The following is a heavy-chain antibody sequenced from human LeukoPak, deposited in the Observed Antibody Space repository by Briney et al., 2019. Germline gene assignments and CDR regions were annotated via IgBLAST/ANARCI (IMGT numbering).Heavy chain of an antibody. CDR3: ARDDDSSHGTVELFDI. V-gene: IGHV4-39*07. CDR2: IYYSGST. J-gene: IGHJ3*02. D-gene: IGHD6-13*01. CDR1: GGSISSSSYY. Sequence: PSETLSLTCTVSGGSISSSSYYWGWIRQPPGKGLEWIGSIYYSGSTYYNPSLKSRVTISVDTSKNQFSLKLSSVTAADTAVYYCARDDDSSHGTVELFDIWGQGTMVTVSS.